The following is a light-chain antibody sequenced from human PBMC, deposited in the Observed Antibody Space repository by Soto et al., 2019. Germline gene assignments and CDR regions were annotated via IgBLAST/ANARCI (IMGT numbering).Light chain of an antibody. CDR1: QDIRNF. J-gene: IGKJ3*01. CDR3: QKYSSVPV. CDR2: AAS. Sequence: DIQMTQSPTSLSASVGDRVTITCRASQDIRNFVAWYQQKPGKAPKLLIYAASTLQSGVPYRFSGSVSGTDFTLTINSLQPEDVATYSCQKYSSVPVFGPGTKVEIK. V-gene: IGKV1-27*01.